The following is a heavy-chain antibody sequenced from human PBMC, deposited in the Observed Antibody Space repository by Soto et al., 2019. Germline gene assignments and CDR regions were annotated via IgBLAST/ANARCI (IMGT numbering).Heavy chain of an antibody. D-gene: IGHD1-1*01. CDR3: ARGVRRGRVGNWFNP. CDR2: ISQSEGM. J-gene: IGHJ5*02. CDR1: GGSVDRGDYY. Sequence: PSETLSLTCTVSGGSVDRGDYYWTWIRQPPGKGLEWIGEISQSEGMKYNPSLKSRVAISEDTSKTQFSLKLTSLTAADTAVYYCARGVRRGRVGNWFNPWGQGTLVTVSS. V-gene: IGHV4-61*08.